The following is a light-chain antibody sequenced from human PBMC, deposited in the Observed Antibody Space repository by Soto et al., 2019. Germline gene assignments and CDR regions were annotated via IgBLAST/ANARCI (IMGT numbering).Light chain of an antibody. J-gene: IGLJ2*01. Sequence: QSVLTQPPSASGSPGQSVTISCTGTSSDVGGYNYVSWYQQHPGKAPKVMIYEVTKRPSGVPDRFSGSKSGNTASLTVSGLQAEDEADYYCSSYAGRNNFVVFGGGTKLTVL. CDR1: SSDVGGYNY. CDR2: EVT. V-gene: IGLV2-8*01. CDR3: SSYAGRNNFVV.